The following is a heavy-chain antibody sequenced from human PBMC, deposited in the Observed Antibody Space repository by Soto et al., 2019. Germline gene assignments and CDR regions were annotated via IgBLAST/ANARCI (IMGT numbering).Heavy chain of an antibody. CDR1: GGSFSGYY. J-gene: IGHJ2*01. V-gene: IGHV4-34*01. CDR2: INDRGSI. CDR3: ARESHDILTGPPWVWYFDL. Sequence: QVQLQQWGAGPLRPLETLSLTCGVSGGSFSGYYWAWIRQSPGKGLEWIGEINDRGSINSNPSLKSRGSISVDTSKNHYSLTLRSVTAADTAVYYCARESHDILTGPPWVWYFDLWGRGTLVTVSS. D-gene: IGHD3-9*01.